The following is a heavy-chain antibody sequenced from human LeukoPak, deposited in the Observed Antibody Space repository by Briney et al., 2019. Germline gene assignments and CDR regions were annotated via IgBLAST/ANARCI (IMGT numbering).Heavy chain of an antibody. V-gene: IGHV3-33*01. J-gene: IGHJ4*02. CDR1: GFTFRDYN. Sequence: PGGSLRLSCTASGFTFRDYNINWFRQAPGKGLEWLAIIWHDGSNEDYADSVRGRFVVSRDTSKNTLYLQMNSLRVEDTAVYYCARDNCDSTPCLLAYWGREPRSPSPQ. D-gene: IGHD2/OR15-2a*01. CDR3: ARDNCDSTPCLLAY. CDR2: IWHDGSNE.